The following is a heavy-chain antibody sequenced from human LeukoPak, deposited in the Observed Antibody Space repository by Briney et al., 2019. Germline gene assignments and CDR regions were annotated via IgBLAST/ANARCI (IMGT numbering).Heavy chain of an antibody. V-gene: IGHV1-18*03. CDR2: ISAYNGHT. CDR1: GYTFTNYG. CDR3: ARDVSVATYYFDY. J-gene: IGHJ4*02. Sequence: ASVKVSCKTSGYTFTNYGVTWVRQAPGEGLEWMGWISAYNGHTKYAQRLQGRVTMTTDTSTSTAYMDLSSLRSEDVAVYYCARDVSVATYYFDYWGQGTLVTVSS. D-gene: IGHD5-12*01.